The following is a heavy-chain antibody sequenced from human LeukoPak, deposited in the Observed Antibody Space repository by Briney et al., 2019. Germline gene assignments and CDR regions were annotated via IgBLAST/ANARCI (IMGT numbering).Heavy chain of an antibody. CDR1: GGSVSSGSYY. D-gene: IGHD2-15*01. V-gene: IGHV4-30-2*01. CDR3: ARVVVAATSLYFDY. CDR2: IYHSGST. J-gene: IGHJ4*02. Sequence: SETLSLTCTVSGGSVSSGSYYWSWIRQPPGKGLEWIGYIYHSGSTYYNPSLKSRVTISVDRSKNQFSLKLSSVTAADTAVYYCARVVVAATSLYFDYWGQGTLVTVSS.